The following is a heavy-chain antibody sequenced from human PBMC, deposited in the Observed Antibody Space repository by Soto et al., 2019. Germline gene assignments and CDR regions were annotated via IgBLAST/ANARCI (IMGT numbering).Heavy chain of an antibody. J-gene: IGHJ4*02. Sequence: GGSLRLSCEASGFTFSSSAMSWVRQAPGKGLEWVSAISGGGGTTYYADSVKGRFTISRDNSRNTLYLQMNSLRAEDTAVYYCAKRYCISIFCYFDYWGQGTLVTVSS. CDR3: AKRYCISIFCYFDY. CDR1: GFTFSSSA. D-gene: IGHD2-2*01. CDR2: ISGGGGTT. V-gene: IGHV3-23*01.